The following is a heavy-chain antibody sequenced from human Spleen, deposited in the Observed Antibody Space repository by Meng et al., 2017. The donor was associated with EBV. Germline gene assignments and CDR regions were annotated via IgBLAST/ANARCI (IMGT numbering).Heavy chain of an antibody. D-gene: IGHD7-27*01. J-gene: IGHJ4*02. V-gene: IGHV2-5*02. CDR3: ARILGKAPYYFDY. CDR1: GFSRNSRGVG. CDR2: IYWDDDK. Sequence: TLKESGPTLVKPTQTLTLTCMFSGFSRNSRGVGVGWIRQPPGKALDWLALIYWDDDKRYSPSLKSRLTVTKDTSKNQVVLTMTNMDPLDTATFYCARILGKAPYYFDYWGQGALVTVSS.